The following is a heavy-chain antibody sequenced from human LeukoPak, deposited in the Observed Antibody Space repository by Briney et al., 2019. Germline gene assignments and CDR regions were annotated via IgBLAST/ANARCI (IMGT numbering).Heavy chain of an antibody. D-gene: IGHD3-9*01. Sequence: SGTLSLTCTASGGSISSSTIYWGWIRQPPGMGLEWIVNNYDSGTTYYNPSLKSRLTISVDPSQRQFSLMLTSVTAADTALYYGTRGSYYVVTGFPTLGEYWGQGALVTVSS. CDR2: NYDSGTT. V-gene: IGHV4-39*01. J-gene: IGHJ4*02. CDR1: GGSISSSTIY. CDR3: TRGSYYVVTGFPTLGEY.